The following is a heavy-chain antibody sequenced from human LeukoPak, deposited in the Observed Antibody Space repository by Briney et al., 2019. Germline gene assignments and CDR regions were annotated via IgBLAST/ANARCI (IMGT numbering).Heavy chain of an antibody. CDR2: IYYSGST. Sequence: PSETLSLTCTVSGGSISSYYWSWIRQPPGKGLEWIGYIYYSGSTNYNPSLKSRVTISVDTSKNQFSLKLSSVTAADTAVYYCAREDDSGDITNDWFDPWGQGTLVTVSP. J-gene: IGHJ5*02. V-gene: IGHV4-59*01. CDR1: GGSISSYY. D-gene: IGHD1-26*01. CDR3: AREDDSGDITNDWFDP.